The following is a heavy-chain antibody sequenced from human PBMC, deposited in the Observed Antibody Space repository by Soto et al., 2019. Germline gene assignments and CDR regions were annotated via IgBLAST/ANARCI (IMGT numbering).Heavy chain of an antibody. CDR2: ISPSSTYI. D-gene: IGHD4-17*01. CDR3: ARVGDYHGVYGFDY. V-gene: IGHV3-21*01. Sequence: EVQLVESGGGLVKPGGSLRVSCAASGFIFSRYTMNWVRQAPGKGLEWVSSISPSSTYIYYADSMKGRITVSRDNAKNSLFLQMSSLRAEDTAVYYCARVGDYHGVYGFDYWGQGTLVTVSS. CDR1: GFIFSRYT. J-gene: IGHJ4*02.